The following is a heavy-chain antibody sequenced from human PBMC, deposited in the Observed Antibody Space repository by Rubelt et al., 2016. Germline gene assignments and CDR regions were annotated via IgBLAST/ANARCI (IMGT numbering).Heavy chain of an antibody. J-gene: IGHJ4*02. CDR2: VSHDRNEK. CDR1: GFTFSTYG. D-gene: IGHD6-13*01. Sequence: VQLVESGGDLVQPGGSLRLSCAASGFTFSTYGMNWVRQAPGKGLEWLAVVSHDRNEKDYADSVRGRVTISSDNSKRTVYLEMKSLRLEDTAVYYCVRDRAAGILDYWGQGALVTVSS. CDR3: VRDRAAGILDY. V-gene: IGHV3-30*03.